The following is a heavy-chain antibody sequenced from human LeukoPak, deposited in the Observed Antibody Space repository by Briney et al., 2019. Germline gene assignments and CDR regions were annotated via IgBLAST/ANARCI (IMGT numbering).Heavy chain of an antibody. V-gene: IGHV1-69*04. D-gene: IGHD3-10*01. Sequence: SVKVSCKASGGTFSSYAISWVRQAPGQGLEWMGRIIPILGIANYAQKFQGRVTITADKSTSTAYMELSSLRSEDTAVYYCARAKLWFGAHPLFDYWGQGTLVTVSS. J-gene: IGHJ4*02. CDR1: GGTFSSYA. CDR3: ARAKLWFGAHPLFDY. CDR2: IIPILGIA.